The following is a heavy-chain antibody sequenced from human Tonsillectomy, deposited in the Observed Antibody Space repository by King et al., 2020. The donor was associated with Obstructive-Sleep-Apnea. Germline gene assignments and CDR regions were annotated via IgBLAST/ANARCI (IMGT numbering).Heavy chain of an antibody. Sequence: TLKESGPTLVKPTQTLTLTCTFSGFSLSTSGVGVGWIRQPPGKALEWLALIYWDDDKRYSPSLRSRLTNTKDTSKNQVVLAMTNVDPVDTATYYCAHSRSSSGYVRGDYLDHWGQGTLVTVPS. J-gene: IGHJ4*02. CDR2: IYWDDDK. D-gene: IGHD6-13*01. CDR3: AHSRSSSGYVRGDYLDH. V-gene: IGHV2-5*02. CDR1: GFSLSTSGVG.